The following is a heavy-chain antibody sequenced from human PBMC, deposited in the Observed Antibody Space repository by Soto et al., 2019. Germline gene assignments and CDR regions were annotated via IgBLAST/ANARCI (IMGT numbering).Heavy chain of an antibody. CDR3: ARGGRYFDWLYFDY. D-gene: IGHD3-9*01. V-gene: IGHV3-33*01. CDR2: IWYDGSNK. J-gene: IGHJ4*02. CDR1: GFTFSSYG. Sequence: QVQLVESGGGVVQPGRSLRLSCAASGFTFSSYGMHWVRQAPGKGLEWVAVIWYDGSNKYYADSVKGRFTISRDNSKNTLYLQMNSLRAEDTAVYYCARGGRYFDWLYFDYWGQGTLVTVSS.